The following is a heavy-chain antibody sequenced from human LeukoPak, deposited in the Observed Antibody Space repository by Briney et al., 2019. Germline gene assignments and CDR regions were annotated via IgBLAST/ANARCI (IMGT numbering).Heavy chain of an antibody. J-gene: IGHJ4*02. CDR3: AKDASYGILTGYYDY. Sequence: GGSLRLSCAASGFTFSSYAMSWVRQAPGKGLEWVSGISVSGGSPYYADSVKGRFTIARDNSKNTLYLQMNSLRAEDTAIYYCAKDASYGILTGYYDYWGQGTLVTVSS. CDR1: GFTFSSYA. V-gene: IGHV3-23*01. D-gene: IGHD3-9*01. CDR2: ISVSGGSP.